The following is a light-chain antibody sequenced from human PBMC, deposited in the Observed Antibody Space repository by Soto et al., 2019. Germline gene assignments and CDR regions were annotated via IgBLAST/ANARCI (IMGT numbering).Light chain of an antibody. Sequence: EIVLTQSPATLSLSPGERATLSCRASQSVSTYLAWYQQKPGQAPRLLIYDASNRATGIPARFSGSGSGTDFTLTISGLEPEDFAVYYCQLRSNYDSTFVPGTKVDIK. CDR3: QLRSNYDST. V-gene: IGKV3-11*01. J-gene: IGKJ3*01. CDR1: QSVSTY. CDR2: DAS.